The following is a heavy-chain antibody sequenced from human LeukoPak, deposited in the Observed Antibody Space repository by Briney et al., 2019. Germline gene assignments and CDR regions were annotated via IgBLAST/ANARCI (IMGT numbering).Heavy chain of an antibody. CDR2: ISYDGSNK. V-gene: IGHV3-30*03. CDR1: GFTFSAYG. J-gene: IGHJ4*02. CDR3: ARDRDWNSGFDY. Sequence: GGSLRLSCAASGFTFSAYGMSWVRQAPGKGLEWVAVISYDGSNKYYADSVKGRFTISRDNSKNTLYLQMNSLRAEDTAVYYCARDRDWNSGFDYWGQGTLVTVSS. D-gene: IGHD1-7*01.